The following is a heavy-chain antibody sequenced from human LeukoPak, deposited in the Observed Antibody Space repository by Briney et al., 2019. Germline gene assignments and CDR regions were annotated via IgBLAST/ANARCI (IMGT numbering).Heavy chain of an antibody. J-gene: IGHJ4*02. CDR3: ATTPYDSSGYFDY. Sequence: GGSLRLSCAASGFTFSSYAMHWVRQAPGKGLEWVAVISYDGSNKYYADSVKGRFTISRDNSKNTLYLQMNSLRAEDTAVYYCATTPYDSSGYFDYWGQGTLVTVSS. V-gene: IGHV3-30-3*01. CDR1: GFTFSSYA. D-gene: IGHD3-22*01. CDR2: ISYDGSNK.